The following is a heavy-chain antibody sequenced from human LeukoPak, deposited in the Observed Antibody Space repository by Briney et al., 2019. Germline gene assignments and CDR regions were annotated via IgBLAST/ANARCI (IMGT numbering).Heavy chain of an antibody. CDR2: ISSSTYT. CDR3: ARISGGYVFDY. Sequence: PGGSLRLSCAASGFTFSDYYMSWIRQAPGKGLEWVSYISSSTYTNYVDSVEGRFTISRDNAKNSMYLQMNSLRAEDTAVYYCARISGGYVFDYWGQGTLVTVSS. J-gene: IGHJ4*02. V-gene: IGHV3-11*03. D-gene: IGHD1-26*01. CDR1: GFTFSDYY.